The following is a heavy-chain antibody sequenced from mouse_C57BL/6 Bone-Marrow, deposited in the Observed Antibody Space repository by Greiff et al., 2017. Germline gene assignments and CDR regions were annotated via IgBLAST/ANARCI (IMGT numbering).Heavy chain of an antibody. J-gene: IGHJ2*01. D-gene: IGHD2-4*01. CDR3: ARKAHYDYPDY. Sequence: EVQLQQSGPELVKPGASVKISCKASGYTFTDYYMNWVKQSHGKSLEWIGDINPNNGGTSYNQKFKSKATLTVDKSSSTAYMELRSLTSEDSAVYYCARKAHYDYPDYWGQGTTLTVSS. CDR1: GYTFTDYY. V-gene: IGHV1-26*01. CDR2: INPNNGGT.